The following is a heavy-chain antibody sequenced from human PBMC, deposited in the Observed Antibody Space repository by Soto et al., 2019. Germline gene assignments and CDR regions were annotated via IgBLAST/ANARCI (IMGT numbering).Heavy chain of an antibody. Sequence: QVRLVQSGAEVKKPGSSVKVSCKASGGTFSNHAINWVRQAPGQGPEWMGVIILPFGTPNYAQRFQGRVTITAXXSMTTAYMELNGLRSEDTAVYYCARGPDYAGYIDDWGQGSLVTVSS. D-gene: IGHD4-17*01. CDR3: ARGPDYAGYIDD. CDR1: GGTFSNHA. V-gene: IGHV1-69*13. J-gene: IGHJ4*02. CDR2: IILPFGTP.